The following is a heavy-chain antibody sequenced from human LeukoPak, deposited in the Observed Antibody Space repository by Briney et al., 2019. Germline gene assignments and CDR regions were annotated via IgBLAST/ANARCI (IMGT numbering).Heavy chain of an antibody. CDR1: GITFSSYA. Sequence: GGSLRLSCAASGITFSSYAMHWVRQAPGKGLEWVAVISYDGSNKYYADSVRGRFTISRDNSKNTLYLQMNSLRAEDTAVYYCARVMGRYCSSTSCYVDYWGQGTLVTVSS. J-gene: IGHJ4*02. CDR3: ARVMGRYCSSTSCYVDY. V-gene: IGHV3-30*04. D-gene: IGHD2-2*01. CDR2: ISYDGSNK.